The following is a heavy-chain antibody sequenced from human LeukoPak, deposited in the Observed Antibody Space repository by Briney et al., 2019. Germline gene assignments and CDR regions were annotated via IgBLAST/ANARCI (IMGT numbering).Heavy chain of an antibody. D-gene: IGHD3-3*01. CDR1: GFTFSSYG. J-gene: IGHJ4*02. CDR2: IRYDGSNK. V-gene: IGHV3-30*02. CDR3: ARDRSDFWSGYLYYFDY. Sequence: GGSLRLSCAASGFTFSSYGMHWVRQAPGKGLEWVAFIRYDGSNKYYADSVKGRFTISRDNSKNTLYLQMNSLRAEDTAVYYCARDRSDFWSGYLYYFDYLGQGTLVTVSS.